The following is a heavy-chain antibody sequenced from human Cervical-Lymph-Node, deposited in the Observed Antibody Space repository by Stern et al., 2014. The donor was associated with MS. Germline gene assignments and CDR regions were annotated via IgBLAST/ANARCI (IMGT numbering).Heavy chain of an antibody. J-gene: IGHJ4*02. CDR1: GFKFSIYW. CDR3: ARQTTAWASDV. V-gene: IGHV5-51*01. CDR2: LYPGDSEN. D-gene: IGHD1-14*01. Sequence: QLVQSGAELIRPGESLKISCKGSGFKFSIYWIAWVRQMPGKGLEWMGILYPGDSENRYSPSFHGQVTMSDDQSTSTAYLQWSTLNASDTAMYFCARQTTAWASDVWGQGTLVTVSS.